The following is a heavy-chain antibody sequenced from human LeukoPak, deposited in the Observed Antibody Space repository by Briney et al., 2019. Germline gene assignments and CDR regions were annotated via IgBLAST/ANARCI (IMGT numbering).Heavy chain of an antibody. CDR3: ATLEYQLLSPGTLDFDY. V-gene: IGHV3-21*01. CDR2: ISSSSSYI. J-gene: IGHJ4*02. CDR1: GYTFSSYS. Sequence: PGGSLRLSCAASGYTFSSYSKNWVRQAPGKGLEWVSSISSSSSYIYYADSVKGRFTISRDNAKNTLYLQMNSLRAEDTAVYYCATLEYQLLSPGTLDFDYWGQGTLVTVSS. D-gene: IGHD2-2*01.